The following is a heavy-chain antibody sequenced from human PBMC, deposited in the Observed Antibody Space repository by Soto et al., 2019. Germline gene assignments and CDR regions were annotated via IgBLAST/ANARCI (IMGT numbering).Heavy chain of an antibody. D-gene: IGHD1-26*01. CDR2: IYWNDDK. V-gene: IGHV2-5*01. CDR3: AHKEKRSYYRQLIFDY. CDR1: GFSLSTSGVG. J-gene: IGHJ4*02. Sequence: QITLKESVPTLVNPTQHLTLTCTFSGFSLSTSGVGVGWISQPPGKALEWLALIYWNDDKRYSPSLKSMLTITKDTSNNQVVLTMTNMDPVDTATYYCAHKEKRSYYRQLIFDYWGQGTLVTVSS.